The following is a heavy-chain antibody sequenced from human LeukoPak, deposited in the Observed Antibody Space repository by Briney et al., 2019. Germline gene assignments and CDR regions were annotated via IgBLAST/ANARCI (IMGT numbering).Heavy chain of an antibody. V-gene: IGHV4-59*01. J-gene: IGHJ4*02. D-gene: IGHD6-13*01. CDR3: ARMAAAGIDY. Sequence: PSETLSLTCTVSGGSISSYYWSWIRQPPGKGLGWLGYIYYSGSTNYNPSRKSRVTISVDTSKNQFSLKLSSVTAADTAVYYCARMAAAGIDYWGQGTLVTVSS. CDR2: IYYSGST. CDR1: GGSISSYY.